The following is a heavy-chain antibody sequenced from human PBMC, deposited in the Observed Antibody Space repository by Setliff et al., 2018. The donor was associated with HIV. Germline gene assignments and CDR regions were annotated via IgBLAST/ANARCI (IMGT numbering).Heavy chain of an antibody. J-gene: IGHJ6*03. CDR3: ARESGLQVRGAMYYYMDV. D-gene: IGHD3-10*01. V-gene: IGHV4-38-2*02. CDR2: IYHSGTT. Sequence: SETLSLTCGVSGYSISSGSYWGCIRQSPGKKLEWIGSIYHSGTTYYNPSLKSRVTISVDTSKNQLSLKLSSVTAADTAVYYCARESGLQVRGAMYYYMDVWGTGTTVTVSS. CDR1: GYSISSGSY.